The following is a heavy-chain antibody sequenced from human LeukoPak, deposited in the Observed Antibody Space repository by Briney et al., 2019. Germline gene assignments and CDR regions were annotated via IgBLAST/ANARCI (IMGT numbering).Heavy chain of an antibody. Sequence: GGSLRLSCAASGFTFSNAWMSWVRQAPGKGLEWVGRIKSKTDGGTTDYAAPVKGRFTISRDDSKNTLYLQMNSLKTEDTAVYYCTTAMVRGVIIGGFDYWGQGTLVTVSS. CDR3: TTAMVRGVIIGGFDY. CDR2: IKSKTDGGTT. D-gene: IGHD3-10*01. V-gene: IGHV3-15*01. CDR1: GFTFSNAW. J-gene: IGHJ4*02.